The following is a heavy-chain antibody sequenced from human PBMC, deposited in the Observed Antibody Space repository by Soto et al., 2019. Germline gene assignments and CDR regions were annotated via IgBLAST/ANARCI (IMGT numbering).Heavy chain of an antibody. CDR2: IKQDGSEK. D-gene: IGHD3-10*01. V-gene: IGHV3-7*01. Sequence: GGSLRLSCAASGFTFSSYWMSWVRQAPGKGLEWVANIKQDGSEKYYVDSVKGRFTISRDNAKNSLYLQMNSLRAEDTAVYYCARDNESGSGRKMDVCYFDYWGQGTLVTVSS. CDR1: GFTFSSYW. CDR3: ARDNESGSGRKMDVCYFDY. J-gene: IGHJ4*02.